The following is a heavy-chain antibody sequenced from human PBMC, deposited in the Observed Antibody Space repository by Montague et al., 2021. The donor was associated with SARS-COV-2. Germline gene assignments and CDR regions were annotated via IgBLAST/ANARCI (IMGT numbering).Heavy chain of an antibody. Sequence: SETLSLTCTVSGGSISSYYWSWIRRPPGKGLEWIGYIYYSGSTNYNPSXXSRVTISVDTSKNQFSLKLSSVTATDTAVYYCARVFPRWLQFDPYFDYWGQGTLVTVSS. CDR2: IYYSGST. J-gene: IGHJ4*02. V-gene: IGHV4-59*01. CDR3: ARVFPRWLQFDPYFDY. CDR1: GGSISSYY. D-gene: IGHD5-24*01.